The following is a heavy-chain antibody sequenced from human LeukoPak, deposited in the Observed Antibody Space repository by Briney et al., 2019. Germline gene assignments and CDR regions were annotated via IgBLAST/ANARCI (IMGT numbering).Heavy chain of an antibody. CDR3: ARDGLERRDDYYYYYMDV. CDR1: GFTFSSYG. J-gene: IGHJ6*03. CDR2: IWYDGSNK. D-gene: IGHD1-1*01. V-gene: IGHV3-33*01. Sequence: GRSLRLSCAASGFTFSSYGMHWVRQAPGKGLEWVAVIWYDGSNKYYADSVKGRFTISRDNSKNTLYLQMNSLRAEDTAVYYCARDGLERRDDYYYYYMDVWGKGTTVTVSS.